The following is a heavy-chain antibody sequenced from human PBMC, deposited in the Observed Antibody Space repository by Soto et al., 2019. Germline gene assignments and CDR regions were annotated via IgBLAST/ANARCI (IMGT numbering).Heavy chain of an antibody. CDR1: GDSVSSNSAT. CDR3: ATERVQQVHYFDY. J-gene: IGHJ4*02. D-gene: IGHD6-13*01. V-gene: IGHV6-1*01. Sequence: SQTLSLPCAISGDSVSSNSATWNWISQSPSRGLEWLGRTYYRSKWYNDYAVSVKSRITINPDTSDNQFSLQLNSVTPEDTAVYYCATERVQQVHYFDYWGQGTLVTVSS. CDR2: TYYRSKWYN.